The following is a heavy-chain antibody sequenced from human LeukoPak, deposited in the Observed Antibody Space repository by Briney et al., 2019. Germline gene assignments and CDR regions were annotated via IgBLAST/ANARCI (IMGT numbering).Heavy chain of an antibody. D-gene: IGHD6-19*01. CDR1: GFTFSSYS. CDR2: ISSSSSTI. J-gene: IGHJ3*02. CDR3: ARDRIAVARRGGAFDI. V-gene: IGHV3-48*01. Sequence: GGSLRLSCAASGFTFSSYSMNWVRQAPGKGLEWVSYISSSSSTIYYADSVKGRFTISRDNAKNSLYLQMNSLRAEDTAVYYCARDRIAVARRGGAFDIWGQGTMVTVSS.